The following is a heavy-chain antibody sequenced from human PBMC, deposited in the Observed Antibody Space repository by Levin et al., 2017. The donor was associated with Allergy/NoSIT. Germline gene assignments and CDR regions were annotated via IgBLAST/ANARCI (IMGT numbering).Heavy chain of an antibody. J-gene: IGHJ5*02. Sequence: PSETLSLTCTVSGASVYTATYYWSWIRQPAGKGLEWIGRIFVTGNTNYNPSLKSRVSMSIDTSKNQFSLKLSSVTASDTAVYYCARDLGTHLDTVWLDPWGQGILVTVSS. V-gene: IGHV4-61*02. CDR3: ARDLGTHLDTVWLDP. CDR1: GASVYTATYY. CDR2: IFVTGNT. D-gene: IGHD1-1*01.